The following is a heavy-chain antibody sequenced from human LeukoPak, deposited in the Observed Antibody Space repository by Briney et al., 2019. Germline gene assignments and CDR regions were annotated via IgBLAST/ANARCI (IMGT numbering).Heavy chain of an antibody. CDR2: IYYSGST. CDR3: ARLGDYYYYYMDV. Sequence: PSETLSLTCTVSGGSISSSSYYWGWIRQPPGKGLEWIGSIYYSGSTYYNPSLKSRVTISVDTSKNQFFLKLSSVTAADTAVYYCARLGDYYYYYMDVWGKGTTVTVSS. CDR1: GGSISSSSYY. V-gene: IGHV4-39*01. J-gene: IGHJ6*03.